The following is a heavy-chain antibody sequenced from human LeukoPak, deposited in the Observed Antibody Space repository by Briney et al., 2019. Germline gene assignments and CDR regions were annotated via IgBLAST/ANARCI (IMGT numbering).Heavy chain of an antibody. V-gene: IGHV4-59*08. CDR2: LYSTGTT. J-gene: IGHJ5*02. D-gene: IGHD5-18*01. Sequence: SETLFLTCTVSGGSISSSHWSWIRQPPGKGLEWIVSLYSTGTTEYNASLKSRVTMSVDTPKNQFSLKLTSVTAADTAVYYCVARPLTAPRAWFDPWGQGLLVTVSS. CDR3: VARPLTAPRAWFDP. CDR1: GGSISSSH.